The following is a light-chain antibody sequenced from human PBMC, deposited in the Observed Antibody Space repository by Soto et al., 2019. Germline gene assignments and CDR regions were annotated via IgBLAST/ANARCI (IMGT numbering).Light chain of an antibody. CDR3: CSYAGSSTFAYV. V-gene: IGLV1-40*01. CDR2: GNI. Sequence: QSVLTQPPSVSGAPGQRVTISCTGSSSNIGAGYDVHWYQQRPGTAPKLLIFGNINRPSGVPDRFSGSKSGTSASLTITGLQAEDEGDYYCCSYAGSSTFAYVFGTGTKLTVL. J-gene: IGLJ1*01. CDR1: SSNIGAGYD.